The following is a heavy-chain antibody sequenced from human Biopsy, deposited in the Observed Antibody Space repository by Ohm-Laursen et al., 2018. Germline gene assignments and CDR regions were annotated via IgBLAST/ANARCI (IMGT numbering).Heavy chain of an antibody. CDR2: ISDSGST. CDR1: GGSTSSFY. CDR3: ARRGSGGRSFDH. V-gene: IGHV4-59*08. J-gene: IGHJ4*02. Sequence: GTLSLTCAVSGGSTSSFYWTWIRQPPGKGPEWIGDISDSGSTNYKPSLKSRVIISVDTSKNQFSLNLNSVTAADTAVYYCARRGSGGRSFDHWGQGTLVTVSS. D-gene: IGHD2-15*01.